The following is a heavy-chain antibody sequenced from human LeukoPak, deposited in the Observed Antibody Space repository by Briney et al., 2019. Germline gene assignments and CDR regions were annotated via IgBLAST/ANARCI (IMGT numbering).Heavy chain of an antibody. CDR2: ISADGGTT. V-gene: IGHV3-43*02. CDR1: GFTFQHYA. CDR3: EKDDHSSSTRCPDPHYYFYGMDV. D-gene: IGHD2-2*01. J-gene: IGHJ6*02. Sequence: GGSLRLSCVASGFTFQHYAIHWVSQAPGKGLEWVSLISADGGTTFYANSIRGRFTISRDNSKNSLFLQMTSLGTEDTDVYYCEKDDHSSSTRCPDPHYYFYGMDVRGQGTTVAVYS.